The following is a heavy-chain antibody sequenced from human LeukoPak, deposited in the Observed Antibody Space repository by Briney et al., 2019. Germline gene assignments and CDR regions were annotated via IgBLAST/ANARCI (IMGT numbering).Heavy chain of an antibody. V-gene: IGHV3-30*04. D-gene: IGHD3-16*01. CDR2: ISYDGSAT. CDR3: AKDDGSYSSLDY. CDR1: GFTFSTYP. Sequence: GGSLRLSCIASGFTFSTYPMHWVRQAPGKGLEWVAVISYDGSATSYAESVKGRFTFSRDNSKNTLYLQMNSLRAETPAVYYCAKDDGSYSSLDYWGQGTMVTVSS. J-gene: IGHJ3*01.